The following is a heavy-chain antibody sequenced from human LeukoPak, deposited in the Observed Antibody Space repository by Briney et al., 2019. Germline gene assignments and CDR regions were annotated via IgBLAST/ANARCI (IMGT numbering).Heavy chain of an antibody. CDR3: AAIPVFGVVLHQEPV. V-gene: IGHV1-69*06. J-gene: IGHJ6*04. CDR2: IIPIFGTA. CDR1: GGTFSNYA. Sequence: ASVKVSCKASGGTFSNYAITWVRQAPGQGLEWMGGIIPIFGTANSTQKFHDRLTITADISTNTAYMELSSLRSEDTAVYFCAAIPVFGVVLHQEPVWGKGTTVTVSS. D-gene: IGHD3-3*01.